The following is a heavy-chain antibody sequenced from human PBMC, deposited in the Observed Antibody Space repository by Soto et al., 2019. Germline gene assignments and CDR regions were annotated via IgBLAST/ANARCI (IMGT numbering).Heavy chain of an antibody. CDR3: AREAGPDRWFDP. D-gene: IGHD6-19*01. Sequence: PSETLSLTCAVSGYSIGNTYYWGWIRQPPGKGLEWIGNIYHSGTTYYNPSLESRVTMSVDTSKNHFSLNLSSVTAADTAVYYCAREAGPDRWFDPWGQGTLVTVSS. V-gene: IGHV4-38-2*01. J-gene: IGHJ5*02. CDR2: IYHSGTT. CDR1: GYSIGNTYY.